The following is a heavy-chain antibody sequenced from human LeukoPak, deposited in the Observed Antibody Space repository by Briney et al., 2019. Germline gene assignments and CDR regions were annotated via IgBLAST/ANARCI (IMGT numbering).Heavy chain of an antibody. Sequence: PGGSLRLSCAASGFTFSSYAMSWVRQAPGKGLEWVPAISGSGGSTYYADSVKGRFTISRDNSKNTLYLQMNSLRAEDTAVYYCAREGTYYDFWSGYYTDYYYYMDVWGKGTTVTVSS. V-gene: IGHV3-23*01. CDR3: AREGTYYDFWSGYYTDYYYYMDV. CDR2: ISGSGGST. D-gene: IGHD3-3*01. J-gene: IGHJ6*03. CDR1: GFTFSSYA.